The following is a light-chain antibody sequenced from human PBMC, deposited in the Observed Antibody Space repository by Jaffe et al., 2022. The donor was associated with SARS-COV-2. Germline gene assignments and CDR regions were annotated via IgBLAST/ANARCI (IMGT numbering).Light chain of an antibody. CDR3: QVWGSGSVHPV. Sequence: SYVLTQPPSVSVAPGQTARMTCGGDNIGSSPVHWYQQRPGHVPVVVVYDDSSRPSGIPERFSGSNSANTATLTITRVEAGDEADYFCQVWGSGSVHPVFGGGTKLTVL. CDR1: NIGSSP. J-gene: IGLJ3*02. CDR2: DDS. V-gene: IGLV3-21*02.